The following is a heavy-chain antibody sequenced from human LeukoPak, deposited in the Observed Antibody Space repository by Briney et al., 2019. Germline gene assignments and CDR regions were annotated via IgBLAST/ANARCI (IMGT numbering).Heavy chain of an antibody. Sequence: GGSLRLSCAAFGFTVSSNYMGWVRQAPGKGLEWVSVIYIGGSTYYADSVKGRFTISRDNSNNTLYLQMNSLRAEDTAMYHCARHHYGAYDYVLDYWGQGTLVTVSS. D-gene: IGHD5-12*01. CDR3: ARHHYGAYDYVLDY. CDR1: GFTVSSNY. V-gene: IGHV3-53*01. J-gene: IGHJ4*02. CDR2: IYIGGST.